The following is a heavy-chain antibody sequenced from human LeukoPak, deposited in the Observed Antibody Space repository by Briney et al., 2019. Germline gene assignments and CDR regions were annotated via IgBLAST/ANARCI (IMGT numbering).Heavy chain of an antibody. V-gene: IGHV3-66*01. CDR3: ARLWFGELAFDY. D-gene: IGHD3-10*01. J-gene: IGHJ4*02. CDR2: IYRGDNT. Sequence: GGSLRLSCAASGFTFSSYTMNWVRQAPGKGLEWVSVIYRGDNTYYADSVKGRFTISRDNSKNTLYLQMKSLRAEDTAVYYCARLWFGELAFDYWGQGTLVTVSS. CDR1: GFTFSSYT.